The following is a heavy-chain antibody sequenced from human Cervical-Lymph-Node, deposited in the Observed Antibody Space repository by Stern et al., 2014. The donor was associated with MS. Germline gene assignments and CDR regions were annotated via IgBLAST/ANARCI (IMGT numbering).Heavy chain of an antibody. Sequence: VQLQESGPGLVKPSETLSLTCTVSGVSISSSSYYWGWIRQPPGKGLEWIGNIYPSGSTYYNSSLKSRLSISADLSKNQFSLKRSSVTAADTAVYYCARYEDSSGYVYYFDSWGQGTLVTVSS. CDR3: ARYEDSSGYVYYFDS. V-gene: IGHV4-39*01. J-gene: IGHJ4*02. CDR2: IYPSGST. D-gene: IGHD3-22*01. CDR1: GVSISSSSYY.